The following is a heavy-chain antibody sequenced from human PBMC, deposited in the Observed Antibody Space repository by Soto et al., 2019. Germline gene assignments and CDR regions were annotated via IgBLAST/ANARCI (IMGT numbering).Heavy chain of an antibody. J-gene: IGHJ4*02. CDR1: GFTFSDYY. Sequence: QVQLVESGGGLVKPGGSLRLSCAASGFTFSDYYMSWIRQAPGKGLEWVSYISSSGSTIYYADSVKGRFTISRDNAKNSLYLHMNGLRAEDTAVYYCARDSRGVSRGVKGAYYFDYWGQGILVTVSS. V-gene: IGHV3-11*01. CDR3: ARDSRGVSRGVKGAYYFDY. CDR2: ISSSGSTI. D-gene: IGHD3-16*01.